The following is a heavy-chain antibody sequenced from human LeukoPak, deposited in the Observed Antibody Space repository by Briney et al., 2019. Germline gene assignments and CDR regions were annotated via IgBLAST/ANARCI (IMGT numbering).Heavy chain of an antibody. CDR2: IWYDGSNK. CDR1: GFTFSSYC. J-gene: IGHJ4*02. Sequence: AGGSLRLSCAASGFTFSSYCMHWVRQAPGKGLEWEAVIWYDGSNKYYADSVKGRFTISRDNSKNTLYLQMNSLRADDTAVYYCARDGSLYGDYYFDSWGQGTLVTVSS. CDR3: ARDGSLYGDYYFDS. V-gene: IGHV3-33*01. D-gene: IGHD4-17*01.